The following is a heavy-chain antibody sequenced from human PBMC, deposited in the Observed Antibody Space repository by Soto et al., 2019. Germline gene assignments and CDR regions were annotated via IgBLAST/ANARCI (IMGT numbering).Heavy chain of an antibody. CDR2: INPGGSEK. CDR1: GFSFSDSW. D-gene: IGHD3-22*01. J-gene: IGHJ3*02. Sequence: GSLRLSCVASGFSFSDSWMDWVRQAPGKGPEWVANINPGGSEKNYVDSVKGRFTISRDNAKNSLFLQMNSLRAEDTAVYYCARVGTMIVVVHDRNDFDISGQATMLTVSS. CDR3: ARVGTMIVVVHDRNDFDI. V-gene: IGHV3-7*03.